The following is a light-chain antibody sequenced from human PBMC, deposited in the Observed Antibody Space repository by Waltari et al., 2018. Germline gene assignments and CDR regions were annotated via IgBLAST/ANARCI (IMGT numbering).Light chain of an antibody. CDR1: KLGDKY. CDR3: QAWDSSTVV. V-gene: IGLV3-1*01. CDR2: QVS. Sequence: SYELTQPPSVSVSPGQTASITCSGAKLGDKYAWWYQQKPGQSPVLVIYQVSKRPSGSPGRSAGTYAGNTATLTISGTQAMEEADYYCQAWDSSTVVFGGGTKLTVL. J-gene: IGLJ2*01.